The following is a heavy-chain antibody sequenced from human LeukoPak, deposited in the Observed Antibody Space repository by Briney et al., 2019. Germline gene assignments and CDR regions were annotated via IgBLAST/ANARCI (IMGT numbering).Heavy chain of an antibody. V-gene: IGHV3-48*02. J-gene: IGHJ4*02. CDR3: AREAPGAHNHFDY. Sequence: GGSLRLSCAASGFTFSSYSMHWVRQAPGKGLEWLSYISSSSSTIYYADSVKGRFTISRDDAKISLYLQMNSLRDEDTAAYYFAREAPGAHNHFDYWGQGTLVTVSS. D-gene: IGHD1-26*01. CDR1: GFTFSSYS. CDR2: ISSSSSTI.